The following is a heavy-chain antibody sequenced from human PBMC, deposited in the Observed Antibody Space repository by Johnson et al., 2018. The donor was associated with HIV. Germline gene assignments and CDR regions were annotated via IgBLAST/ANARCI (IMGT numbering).Heavy chain of an antibody. CDR3: ATSMGATALAFDI. V-gene: IGHV3-48*04. CDR1: GFTFDDHG. Sequence: VQLVESGGGVVRPGGFLRLSCAASGFTFDDHGMSWVRQAPGKGLEWVSYISSSESTIYYADSVKGRFTISRDNAKNSLYLQMNSLRGEDTAVYYCATSMGATALAFDIWGQGTMVTVSS. D-gene: IGHD1-26*01. J-gene: IGHJ3*02. CDR2: ISSSESTI.